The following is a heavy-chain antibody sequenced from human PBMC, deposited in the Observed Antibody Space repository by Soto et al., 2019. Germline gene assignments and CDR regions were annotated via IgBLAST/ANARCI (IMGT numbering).Heavy chain of an antibody. V-gene: IGHV4-4*02. D-gene: IGHD3-10*01. Sequence: QVQLQESGPGLVKPSGTLSLTCAVSGGSISSSNWWSWVRQSPGKGLEWIGEIYHSGSTNYNPSLKSRVTISEDKSKNQFSLKLSSVTAADTAVYYCARGSGRQVYNYYGMDVWGQGTTVTVSS. J-gene: IGHJ6*02. CDR2: IYHSGST. CDR1: GGSISSSNW. CDR3: ARGSGRQVYNYYGMDV.